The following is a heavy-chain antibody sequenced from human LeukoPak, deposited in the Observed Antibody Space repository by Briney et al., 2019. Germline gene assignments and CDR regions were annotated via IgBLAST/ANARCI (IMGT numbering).Heavy chain of an antibody. V-gene: IGHV3-23*01. CDR2: ISGSGGST. CDR3: ARDKGGEYQL. CDR1: GFTFSSYA. Sequence: GGSLRLSCAASGFTFSSYAMSWVRQAPGKGLEWVSAISGSGGSTYYADSVKGRFTISRDNAKNSLYLQMNSLRAEDTAVYYCARDKGGEYQLWGQGTLVTVSS. J-gene: IGHJ4*02. D-gene: IGHD2-2*01.